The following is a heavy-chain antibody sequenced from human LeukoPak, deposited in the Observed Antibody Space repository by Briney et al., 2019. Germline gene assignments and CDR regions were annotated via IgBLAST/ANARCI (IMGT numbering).Heavy chain of an antibody. Sequence: GGSLRLSCAASGFTFSSYSMNWVRQAPGKGLEWVSSISSSSSYIYYADSVKGRFTISRDNAKNSLYLQMNSLRAEDTAVYYCAKSPVVPAAMFGTGGFDYWGQGTLVTVSS. CDR1: GFTFSSYS. V-gene: IGHV3-21*04. J-gene: IGHJ4*02. CDR3: AKSPVVPAAMFGTGGFDY. D-gene: IGHD2-2*01. CDR2: ISSSSSYI.